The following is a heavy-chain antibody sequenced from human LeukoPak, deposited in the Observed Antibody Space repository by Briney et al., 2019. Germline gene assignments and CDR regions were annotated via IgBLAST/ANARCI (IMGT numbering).Heavy chain of an antibody. CDR3: ARGRDIVATVGIAAANPFDY. CDR1: GDSVSSISAA. J-gene: IGHJ4*02. CDR2: TYYRSKWYN. Sequence: SQTLSLTCAISGDSVSSISAAWNWIRQSPSRGLEWLGRTYYRSKWYNDYAESVKSRIIINPDTSKNHFSLQLNSVTAADTAVYYCARGRDIVATVGIAAANPFDYWGQGTLVTVSS. V-gene: IGHV6-1*01. D-gene: IGHD5-12*01.